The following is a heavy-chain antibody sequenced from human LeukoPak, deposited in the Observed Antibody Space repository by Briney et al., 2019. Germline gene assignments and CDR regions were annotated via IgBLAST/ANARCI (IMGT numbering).Heavy chain of an antibody. J-gene: IGHJ6*02. CDR1: GGSFTDYF. V-gene: IGHV4-34*01. CDR2: INDYTGDS. CDR3: ARGRIAKIVVVHSFSYGMDV. Sequence: SETLSLTCSDSGGSFTDYFWTWIRHSPRKRLEWIGEINDYTGDSKYNPSLNSRVSISLEKSKNQLSLELRSVTAADTAVYYCARGRIAKIVVVHSFSYGMDVWGQGTTVTVSS. D-gene: IGHD3-22*01.